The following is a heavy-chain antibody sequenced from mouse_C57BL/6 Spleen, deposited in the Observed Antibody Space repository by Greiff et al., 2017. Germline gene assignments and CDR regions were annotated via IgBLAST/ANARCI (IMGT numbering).Heavy chain of an antibody. CDR3: AIPYYYGSSYGFAY. CDR2: INPYNGGT. CDR1: GYTFTDYY. D-gene: IGHD1-1*01. J-gene: IGHJ3*01. V-gene: IGHV1-19*01. Sequence: VHVKQSGPVLVKPGASVKMSCKASGYTFTDYYMNWVKQSHGKSLEWIGVINPYNGGTSYNQKFKGKATLTVDKSSSTAYMELNSLTSEDSAVYYCAIPYYYGSSYGFAYWGQGTLVTVSA.